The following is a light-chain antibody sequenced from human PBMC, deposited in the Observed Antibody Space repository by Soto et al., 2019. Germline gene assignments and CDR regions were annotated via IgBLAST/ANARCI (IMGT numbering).Light chain of an antibody. V-gene: IGKV3-20*01. CDR3: QQYGSSGT. J-gene: IGKJ1*01. Sequence: EIVMTQSPGTLSGSPGERATLSCRASQSVSNNYLAWYQQKPGQAPRLLIYGASNRATGIPDRFSGSGSGTDFTLTISRLEPEDFAVYYCQQYGSSGTFGQGTKVDIK. CDR2: GAS. CDR1: QSVSNNY.